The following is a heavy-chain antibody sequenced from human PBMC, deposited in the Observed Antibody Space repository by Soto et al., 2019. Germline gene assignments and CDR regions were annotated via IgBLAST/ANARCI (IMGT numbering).Heavy chain of an antibody. CDR3: ARDRGGVASNWFDP. J-gene: IGHJ5*02. V-gene: IGHV4-59*01. CDR2: IHYSGST. D-gene: IGHD3-10*01. Sequence: SGTLSLTCTVSGGSISSYYWSWIRQPPGKGLEWIGYIHYSGSTKYNPSLKSRVTISVDTSKNQFSLKLSSVTAADTAVYYCARDRGGVASNWFDPWGQGTLVTVSS. CDR1: GGSISSYY.